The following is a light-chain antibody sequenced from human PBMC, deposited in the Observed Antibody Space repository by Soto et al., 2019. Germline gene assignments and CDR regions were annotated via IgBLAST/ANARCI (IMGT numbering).Light chain of an antibody. CDR2: KAS. J-gene: IGKJ1*01. V-gene: IGKV1-5*03. Sequence: DIQMTQSPSTLSGSVGVRVTITCRASQTISSWLDWYQQKPGKAPKLLIYKASTLKSGVPSRFNGSGYGTEYTLTNSSLKPEDVETYYSQHNNSYSEAFNQGTKVKI. CDR3: QHNNSYSEA. CDR1: QTISSW.